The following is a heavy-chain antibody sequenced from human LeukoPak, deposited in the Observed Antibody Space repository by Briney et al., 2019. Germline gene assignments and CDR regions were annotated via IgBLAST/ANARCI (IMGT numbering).Heavy chain of an antibody. V-gene: IGHV3-23*01. CDR3: AKATSTVTIIYYFDY. CDR2: ISGSGGST. CDR1: GFTFSSYA. J-gene: IGHJ4*02. Sequence: PGGSLRLSCAASGFTFSSYAMSWVRQAPGKGLEWVSAISGSGGSTYYADSVKGRFTISRDNSKNTLYPQMNSLRAEDTAVYYCAKATSTVTIIYYFDYWGQGTLVTVSS. D-gene: IGHD4-17*01.